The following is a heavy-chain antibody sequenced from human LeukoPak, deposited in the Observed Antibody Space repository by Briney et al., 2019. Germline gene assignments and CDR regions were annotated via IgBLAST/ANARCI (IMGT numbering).Heavy chain of an antibody. J-gene: IGHJ6*03. D-gene: IGHD3-22*01. Sequence: GGSLRLSCAASGFTFSSYSMNWVRQAPGKGLEWVSSISSSSSYIYYADSVKGRFTISRDNSKNTLYLQMNSLRAEDTAVYYCANSLLNYYDSSLYMDVWGKGTTVTVSS. CDR1: GFTFSSYS. CDR3: ANSLLNYYDSSLYMDV. V-gene: IGHV3-21*01. CDR2: ISSSSSYI.